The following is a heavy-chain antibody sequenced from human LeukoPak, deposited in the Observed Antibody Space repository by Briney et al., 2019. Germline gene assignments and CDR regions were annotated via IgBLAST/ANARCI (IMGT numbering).Heavy chain of an antibody. CDR3: ARQEIAVAGTGLYYFDY. Sequence: GESLKISCKGSGYSFTNYWIGWVRQMPGKGLEWMGIIYPGDSDTRYSPSFQGQVTISADKSISTAYLQWSSLKASDTAMYYCARQEIAVAGTGLYYFDYWGQGTLVTVSS. J-gene: IGHJ4*02. V-gene: IGHV5-51*01. CDR1: GYSFTNYW. D-gene: IGHD6-19*01. CDR2: IYPGDSDT.